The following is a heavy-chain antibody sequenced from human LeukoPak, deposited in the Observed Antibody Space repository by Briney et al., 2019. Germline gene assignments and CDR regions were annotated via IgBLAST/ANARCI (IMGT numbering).Heavy chain of an antibody. CDR2: IRNKAKDYTT. CDR1: GFSFSDHY. D-gene: IGHD3-16*01. CDR3: ASVSAGLIEY. V-gene: IGHV3-72*01. J-gene: IGHJ4*02. Sequence: GGSLRLSCATSGFSFSDHYMDWVRQAPGKGLEWVGHIRNKAKDYTTEYAASVEGRFTISRDDSKNSLYVQMNSLKTEDTAVYYCASVSAGLIEYWGQGTLVIVSS.